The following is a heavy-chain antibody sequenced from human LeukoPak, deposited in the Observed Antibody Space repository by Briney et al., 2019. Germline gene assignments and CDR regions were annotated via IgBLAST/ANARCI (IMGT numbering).Heavy chain of an antibody. V-gene: IGHV4-59*11. Sequence: PSETLSLTCTVSSGSISSHYWHRIRQPPGKGLEWIGYIYYTGGTNYNPSLESRLSISLGPSKNRFSLSLSSVTATDTAVFYCARGTIFDFDYWGQGTLVTVSS. CDR2: IYYTGGT. D-gene: IGHD3-3*02. CDR3: ARGTIFDFDY. J-gene: IGHJ4*02. CDR1: SGSISSHY.